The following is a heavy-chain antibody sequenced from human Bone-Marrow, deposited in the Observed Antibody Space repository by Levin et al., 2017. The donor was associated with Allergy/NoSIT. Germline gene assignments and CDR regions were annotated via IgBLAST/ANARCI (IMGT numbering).Heavy chain of an antibody. CDR3: ASFGNSNLGY. J-gene: IGHJ4*02. D-gene: IGHD4-11*01. CDR2: INTGMGNT. CDR1: GYTFTDYA. V-gene: IGHV1-3*04. Sequence: ASVKVSCKASGYTFTDYAVHWVRQAPGQRLEWMGWINTGMGNTKYSQKFQGRVTITRDTSASTAYMELSSLRSEDTAAYYCASFGNSNLGYWGQGTLVTVSS.